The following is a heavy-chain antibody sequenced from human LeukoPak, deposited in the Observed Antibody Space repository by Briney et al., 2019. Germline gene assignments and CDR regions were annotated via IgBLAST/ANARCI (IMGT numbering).Heavy chain of an antibody. D-gene: IGHD2-8*01. CDR3: ARGLSYVDC. Sequence: GESLKISCKASGYSFTNYWTAWVRQMPGKGLEWMGIIYPGDSDTRYSPSFQGQVTISADKSISTAYLQWSSLRVSDTAMYYCARGLSYVDCWGQGTLVTVSS. CDR1: GYSFTNYW. J-gene: IGHJ4*02. V-gene: IGHV5-51*01. CDR2: IYPGDSDT.